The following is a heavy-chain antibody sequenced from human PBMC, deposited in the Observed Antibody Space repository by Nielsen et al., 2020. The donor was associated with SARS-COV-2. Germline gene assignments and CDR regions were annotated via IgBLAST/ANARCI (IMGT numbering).Heavy chain of an antibody. V-gene: IGHV4-59*01. D-gene: IGHD4-17*01. CDR2: IYYSGST. J-gene: IGHJ3*02. Sequence: SETLSLTCTVSGGSISSYYWTWIRQPPGKGLEWIGYIYYSGSTNYNPSLKSRVTISIDTSKTQFSLKLSSVTAADTAVYYCARDYYGDYLDAFDIWGQGTVVTVSS. CDR1: GGSISSYY. CDR3: ARDYYGDYLDAFDI.